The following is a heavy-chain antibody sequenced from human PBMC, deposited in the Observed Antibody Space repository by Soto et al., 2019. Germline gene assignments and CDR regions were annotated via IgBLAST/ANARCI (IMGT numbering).Heavy chain of an antibody. J-gene: IGHJ6*02. CDR1: GGSISTYY. Sequence: QVQLQQSGPGLVKPSETLSLTCTVSGGSISTYYWSWIRLPPGQGLAWIGAIYYLGIPNYNPSLKSRVTISVDTSNNQFSLTVSSVTAADTAEYYCARHTSSWKAYSYYYGMAVWGPGPTVTVSS. CDR2: IYYLGIP. V-gene: IGHV4-59*13. CDR3: ARHTSSWKAYSYYYGMAV. D-gene: IGHD2-15*01.